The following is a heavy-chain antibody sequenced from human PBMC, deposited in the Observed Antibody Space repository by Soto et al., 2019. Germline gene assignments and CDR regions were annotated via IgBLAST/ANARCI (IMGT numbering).Heavy chain of an antibody. CDR1: GYTFTSYG. CDR3: ARVETRGGYCSSTSCY. CDR2: ISAYNGNT. D-gene: IGHD2-2*01. J-gene: IGHJ4*02. V-gene: IGHV1-18*01. Sequence: ASVKVSCKASGYTFTSYGISWVRQAPGQGLEWMGWISAYNGNTNYAQKLQGRVTMTTDTSTSTAYMELRSLRSDDTAVYYCARVETRGGYCSSTSCYWGQGTLVTVSS.